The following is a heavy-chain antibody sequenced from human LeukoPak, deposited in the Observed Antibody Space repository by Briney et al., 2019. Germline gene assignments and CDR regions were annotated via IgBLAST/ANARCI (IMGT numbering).Heavy chain of an antibody. D-gene: IGHD2-2*01. Sequence: PGGSLRLSCAASGFTLSNYWMHWVRQAPGKGLVWISRINGDGSSKSYADSVKGRFTISRDNAKNTLYLQMDGLRAEDTAVYYCARGGTYQPLLGYWGQGTLVTVSS. CDR3: ARGGTYQPLLGY. V-gene: IGHV3-74*01. CDR2: INGDGSSK. CDR1: GFTLSNYW. J-gene: IGHJ4*02.